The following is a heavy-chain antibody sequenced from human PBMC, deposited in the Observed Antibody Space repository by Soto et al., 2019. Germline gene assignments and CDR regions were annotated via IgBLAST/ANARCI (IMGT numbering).Heavy chain of an antibody. CDR2: ISGSGGST. Sequence: EVQLLESGGGLVQPGGSLRLSCAASGFTFSSYAMSWFRQAPGKGLEWVSAISGSGGSTYYADSVKGRFTISRDNSKNTRYLQMNSLRAEDTAVYYCAPHLCFGELYYWGQGTLVTVSS. J-gene: IGHJ4*02. CDR3: APHLCFGELYY. D-gene: IGHD3-10*01. CDR1: GFTFSSYA. V-gene: IGHV3-23*01.